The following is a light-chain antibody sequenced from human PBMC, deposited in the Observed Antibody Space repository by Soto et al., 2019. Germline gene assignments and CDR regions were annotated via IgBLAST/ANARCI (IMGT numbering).Light chain of an antibody. CDR1: TRDIAGYNY. J-gene: IGLJ1*01. CDR2: QVT. CDR3: TSFSSSTSLYV. V-gene: IGLV2-14*01. Sequence: QSALTQPASVSGSLGQSITISCTGTTRDIAGYNYISWYQQLPGKAPKLMIYQVTIRPSGISNRFSGSKSGSTASLTISGLQAEDEADYYCTSFSSSTSLYVFGTGTKLTVL.